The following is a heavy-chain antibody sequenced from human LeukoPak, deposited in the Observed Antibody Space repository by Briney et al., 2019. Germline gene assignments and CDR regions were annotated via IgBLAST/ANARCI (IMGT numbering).Heavy chain of an antibody. CDR1: GGSISSTNW. J-gene: IGHJ4*02. D-gene: IGHD3-9*01. V-gene: IGHV4-4*02. CDR2: VHLGGST. CDR3: AREGDYDILTGYYFIDS. Sequence: PSETLSLTCGVSGGSISSTNWWTWVRQPPGKGLEWIGEVHLGGSTNYNPSLESRVTISVDKSENHISLKLTSVTAADTAVYYCAREGDYDILTGYYFIDSWGQGTLVTVSS.